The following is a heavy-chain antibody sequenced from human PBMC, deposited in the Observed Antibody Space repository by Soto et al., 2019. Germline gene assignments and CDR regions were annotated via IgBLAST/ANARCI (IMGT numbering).Heavy chain of an antibody. CDR2: IGIGGDI. D-gene: IGHD1-1*01. V-gene: IGHV3-23*01. CDR1: GFAFSSYA. J-gene: IGHJ3*02. CDR3: GTGTTHSVSDI. Sequence: EVQLLESGGGLVQPGGSLRLSCASSGFAFSSYAFSWVRQAPGKGLDWVSSIGIGGDIYYADSVKGRFAISRDNSKNTLFLRMIGLRAEDTAVYYCGTGTTHSVSDIRGHGTMVTVSS.